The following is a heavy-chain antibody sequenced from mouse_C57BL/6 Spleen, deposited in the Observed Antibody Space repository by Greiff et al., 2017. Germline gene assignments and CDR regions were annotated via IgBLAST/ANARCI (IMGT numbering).Heavy chain of an antibody. J-gene: IGHJ3*01. V-gene: IGHV1-42*01. Sequence: VEPGASVKISCKASGYSFTGYYMNWVKQSPEKSLEWIGEINPSTGGTTYNQKFKAKATLTVDKSSSTAYMQLKSLTSEDSAVYYGARGGSRWLSYWGQGTLVTVSA. CDR1: GYSFTGYY. CDR3: ARGGSRWLSY. CDR2: INPSTGGT.